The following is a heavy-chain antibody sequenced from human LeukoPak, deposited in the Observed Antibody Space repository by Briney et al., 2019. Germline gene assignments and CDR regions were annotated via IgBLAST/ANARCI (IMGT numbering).Heavy chain of an antibody. Sequence: SETLPLTCTVSGGSISTFYWSWIRQPPGKGLEWIGYISYSGGTNYNPSLKSRVSISVDTSKNQFSLKLHSVTAADTAVYYCARARESDQWGQGTLVTVSS. CDR2: ISYSGGT. D-gene: IGHD3-10*01. CDR3: ARARESDQ. V-gene: IGHV4-59*01. CDR1: GGSISTFY. J-gene: IGHJ4*02.